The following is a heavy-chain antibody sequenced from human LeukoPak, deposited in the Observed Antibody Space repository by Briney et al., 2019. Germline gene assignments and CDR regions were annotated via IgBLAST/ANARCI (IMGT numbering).Heavy chain of an antibody. V-gene: IGHV3-23*01. Sequence: GGSLRLSCAASGFALTTNAVSWVRQAPGKGLEWVSTLSGSGANTYYADSVKGRFTISRDNSQNTLYLQMNSLRAEDTAVYYCAKTWSSIWSYFDYWGQGTLVTVS. J-gene: IGHJ4*02. CDR2: LSGSGANT. CDR1: GFALTTNA. CDR3: AKTWSSIWSYFDY. D-gene: IGHD6-13*01.